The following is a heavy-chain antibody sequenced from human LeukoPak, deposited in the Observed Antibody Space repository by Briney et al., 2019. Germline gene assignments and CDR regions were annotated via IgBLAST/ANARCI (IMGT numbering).Heavy chain of an antibody. CDR2: IYYSGST. CDR1: GGSITNYY. V-gene: IGHV4-59*12. CDR3: AREIPPMVRGVAPY. D-gene: IGHD3-10*01. J-gene: IGHJ4*02. Sequence: SETLSLTCTVSGGSITNYYWNWIRQPPGKGLEWIGDIYYSGSTDYNPALKSRVTISVDTSKNQFSLKLSSVTAADTAVYYCAREIPPMVRGVAPYWGQGTLVTVSS.